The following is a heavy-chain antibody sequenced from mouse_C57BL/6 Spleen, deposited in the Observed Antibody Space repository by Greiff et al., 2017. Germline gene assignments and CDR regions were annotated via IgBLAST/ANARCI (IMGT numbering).Heavy chain of an antibody. Sequence: LVESGAELVKPGASVKISCKASGYAFSSYWMNWVKQRPGKGLEWIGQIYPGDGDTNYNGKFKGKATLTADKSSSTAYMQLSSLTSEDSAVYFCARGAQATGDFDYWGQGTTLTVSS. J-gene: IGHJ2*01. CDR1: GYAFSSYW. V-gene: IGHV1-80*01. CDR3: ARGAQATGDFDY. D-gene: IGHD3-2*02. CDR2: IYPGDGDT.